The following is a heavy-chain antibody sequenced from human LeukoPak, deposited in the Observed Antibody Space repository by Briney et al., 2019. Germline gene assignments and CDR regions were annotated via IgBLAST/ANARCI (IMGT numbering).Heavy chain of an antibody. Sequence: SETLSLTCAVSGGSISSSNWWSWVRQPPGKGLEWIGEIYHSGSTNYNPSLKSRVTISVDTSKNQFSLKLSSVSAADTAVYYCARRGYCSGGSCYAGLNWFDPWGQGTLVTVSS. V-gene: IGHV4-4*02. J-gene: IGHJ5*02. CDR1: GGSISSSNW. D-gene: IGHD2-15*01. CDR3: ARRGYCSGGSCYAGLNWFDP. CDR2: IYHSGST.